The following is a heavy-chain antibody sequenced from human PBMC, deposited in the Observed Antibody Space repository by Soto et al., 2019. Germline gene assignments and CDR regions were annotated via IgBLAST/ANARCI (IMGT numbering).Heavy chain of an antibody. CDR2: ISAYNGNT. Sequence: ASVKVSCKASGYTFTSYGISWVRQAPGQGLEWMGWISAYNGNTNYAQKLQGRVTMTTDTSTSTAYMELRSLRSDDTAVYYCARDGVVAAAGYYYYYGMDVWGQGTTVTVSS. CDR1: GYTFTSYG. D-gene: IGHD6-13*01. CDR3: ARDGVVAAAGYYYYYGMDV. V-gene: IGHV1-18*01. J-gene: IGHJ6*02.